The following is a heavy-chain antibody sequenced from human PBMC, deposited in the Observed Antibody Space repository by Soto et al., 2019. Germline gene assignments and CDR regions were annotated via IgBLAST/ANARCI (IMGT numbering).Heavy chain of an antibody. V-gene: IGHV4-34*01. CDR3: ARNYYGSGSYRYTYYHYFMDV. D-gene: IGHD3-10*01. Sequence: LSLTCAVYGGSFSGYYWSWIRQPPGKGLEWIGEINHSGSTNYNPSLKSRVTISVDTSKNQFSLKLSSVTAADTAVYYCARNYYGSGSYRYTYYHYFMDVWGKGSTVIVSS. CDR1: GGSFSGYY. J-gene: IGHJ6*03. CDR2: INHSGST.